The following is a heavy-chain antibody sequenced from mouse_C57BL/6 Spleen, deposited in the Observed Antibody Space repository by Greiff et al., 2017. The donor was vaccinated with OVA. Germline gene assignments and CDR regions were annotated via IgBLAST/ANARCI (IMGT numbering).Heavy chain of an antibody. CDR3: AREGYSNSYFDY. Sequence: VQLQQPGAELVKPGASVKLSCKASGYTFTSYWMHWVKQRLGQGLEWIGMIHPNSGSTNYNEKFKSKATLTVDKSSSTAYMQLSSLTSEDSAVYYCAREGYSNSYFDYWGQGTTLTVSS. D-gene: IGHD2-5*01. V-gene: IGHV1-64*01. J-gene: IGHJ2*01. CDR1: GYTFTSYW. CDR2: IHPNSGST.